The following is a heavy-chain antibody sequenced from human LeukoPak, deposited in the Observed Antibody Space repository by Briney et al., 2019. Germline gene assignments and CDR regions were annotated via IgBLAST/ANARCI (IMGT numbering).Heavy chain of an antibody. CDR1: GYTFTSYD. CDR3: ARVLNDYAFYYYMDV. V-gene: IGHV1-8*01. CDR2: MNPNSGNT. D-gene: IGHD4-17*01. J-gene: IGHJ6*03. Sequence: GASVKVSCKASGYTFTSYDINWVRQATGQGLEWMGWMNPNSGNTGYAQKFQGRVTMTRNTSISTAYMELSGLRSEDTAVYYCARVLNDYAFYYYMDVWGKGTTVTVSS.